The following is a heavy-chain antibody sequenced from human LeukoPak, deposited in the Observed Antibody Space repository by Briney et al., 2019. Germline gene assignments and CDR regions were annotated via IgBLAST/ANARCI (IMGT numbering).Heavy chain of an antibody. J-gene: IGHJ5*02. Sequence: SETLSLTCAVYGGSFSGYYWIWVRQPPGKGLEWTGEINHTGSTNYNPSLKSRVTISVDTSKNQFSLKLSSVTAADTAVYYCARGSYDYVWGSYPNWFDPWGQGTLVTVSS. D-gene: IGHD3-16*01. CDR2: INHTGST. CDR1: GGSFSGYY. V-gene: IGHV4-34*01. CDR3: ARGSYDYVWGSYPNWFDP.